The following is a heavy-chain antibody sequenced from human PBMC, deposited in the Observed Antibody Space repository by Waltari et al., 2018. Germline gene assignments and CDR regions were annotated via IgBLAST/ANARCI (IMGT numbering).Heavy chain of an antibody. CDR3: ARLSPYTSSGDFFDP. V-gene: IGHV4-38-2*01. J-gene: IGHJ5*02. CDR2: TYHSGGA. Sequence: QVQLQESGPRLVKPSETLSLTCSVSGFPIGSEYYWAWVRQSPGEGLVWIGSTYHSGGAGYNPSLKGRVTISVDTSKNQFSLKLTSVTVADSGVYYCARLSPYTSSGDFFDPWGQGALVTVSS. CDR1: GFPIGSEYY. D-gene: IGHD2-21*02.